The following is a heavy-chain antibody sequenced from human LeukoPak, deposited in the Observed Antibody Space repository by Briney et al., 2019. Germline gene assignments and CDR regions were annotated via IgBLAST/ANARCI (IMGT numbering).Heavy chain of an antibody. Sequence: GGSLRLSCAASGFTVSSSYMTWVRQAPGKGLEWVAVIYSGGQTYYADSVKGRFTISRDNSRNTLYLQMNSLRADDTAVYHCAGANVPVAGGYWGQGTLVIVSS. CDR2: IYSGGQT. CDR1: GFTVSSSY. V-gene: IGHV3-53*01. J-gene: IGHJ4*02. CDR3: AGANVPVAGGY. D-gene: IGHD6-19*01.